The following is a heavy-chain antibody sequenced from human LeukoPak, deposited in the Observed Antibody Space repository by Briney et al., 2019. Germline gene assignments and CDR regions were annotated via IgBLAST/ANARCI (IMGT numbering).Heavy chain of an antibody. Sequence: GGSLRLSCAASGFTFTSYAMSWVRQTPGKGLEWVASMSGGGDSDYYADSVKGRFTVSRDKSKNTLYVQMNSLKADDTAVYYCTKDASYARENDNSGFFIDWGQGTLVTVSS. D-gene: IGHD3-22*01. CDR1: GFTFTSYA. CDR2: MSGGGDSD. CDR3: TKDASYARENDNSGFFID. V-gene: IGHV3-23*01. J-gene: IGHJ4*02.